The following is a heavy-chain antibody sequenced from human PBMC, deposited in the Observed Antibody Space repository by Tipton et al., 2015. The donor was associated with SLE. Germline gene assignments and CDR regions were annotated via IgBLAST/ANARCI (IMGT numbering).Heavy chain of an antibody. CDR3: ARGGVLGFHPSAFDI. V-gene: IGHV4-61*01. J-gene: IGHJ3*02. CDR2: IYYSGSTNYSGST. D-gene: IGHD3-10*01. CDR1: GGSISSGSYY. Sequence: TLSLTCTVSGGSISSGSYYWSWIRQPPGKGLEWIGYIYYSGSTNYSGSTNYNPSLKSRVTISLDTSKNQFSLKLSSVTAADTAVYYCARGGVLGFHPSAFDIWGQGTMVTVSS.